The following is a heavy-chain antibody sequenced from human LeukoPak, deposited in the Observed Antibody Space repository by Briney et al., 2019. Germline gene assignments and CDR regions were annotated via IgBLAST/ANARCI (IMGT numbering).Heavy chain of an antibody. CDR3: AKDLYGDYDNDY. J-gene: IGHJ4*02. D-gene: IGHD4-17*01. CDR1: GFTFRRYA. Sequence: RGSLRLSCAASGFTFRRYAMTRVRQSPGKELKSVSGISGRGSITYYAGSVKGRFTISRDNSKNTLYLQMNSLRAEYMAVYYCAKDLYGDYDNDYWGQGTLVTVSS. V-gene: IGHV3-23*01. CDR2: ISGRGSIT.